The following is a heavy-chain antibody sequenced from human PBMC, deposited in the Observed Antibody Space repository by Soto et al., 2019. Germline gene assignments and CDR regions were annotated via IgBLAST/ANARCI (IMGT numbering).Heavy chain of an antibody. CDR2: INHSGST. J-gene: IGHJ3*02. V-gene: IGHV4-34*01. CDR3: ARGQGGSGTTNAFDI. Sequence: PSETLSLTCAVYGGSFSGYYWSWIRQPPGKGLEWIGEINHSGSTNYNPSLKSRVTISVDTSKNQFSLKLSSVTAADTAVYYCARGQGGSGTTNAFDIWGQGTMVTVSS. D-gene: IGHD1-7*01. CDR1: GGSFSGYY.